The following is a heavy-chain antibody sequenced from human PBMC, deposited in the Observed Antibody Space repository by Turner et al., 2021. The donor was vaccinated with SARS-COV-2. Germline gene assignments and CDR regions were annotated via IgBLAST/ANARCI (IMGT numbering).Heavy chain of an antibody. CDR3: ARDPSGYQRSFDV. V-gene: IGHV1-2*02. D-gene: IGHD2-15*01. Sequence: VQLVQSGAEVKKPGASVKVSCQASGYTLTGYYMHWVRQAPGQVLEWMGWIHDNSGGTNYARKFQGSVTMTMDTSISTAYMELSGLRSDDTAVYYCARDPSGYQRSFDVWGQGTTVTVSS. J-gene: IGHJ6*02. CDR1: GYTLTGYY. CDR2: IHDNSGGT.